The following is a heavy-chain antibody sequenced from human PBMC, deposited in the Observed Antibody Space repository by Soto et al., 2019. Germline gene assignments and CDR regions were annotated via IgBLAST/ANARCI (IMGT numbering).Heavy chain of an antibody. CDR1: GFTFSTYA. J-gene: IGHJ6*03. Sequence: GGSLRLSCAVSGFTFSTYAMHWVRQAPGKGLEYVSAISSLGGSIYYANSVKGRFTISRDNSKNTLYLQMGSLRTDDMAVYFCARGLCSSTTCNYYYYMDVWGKGTTVTVSS. D-gene: IGHD2-2*01. V-gene: IGHV3-64*01. CDR2: ISSLGGSI. CDR3: ARGLCSSTTCNYYYYMDV.